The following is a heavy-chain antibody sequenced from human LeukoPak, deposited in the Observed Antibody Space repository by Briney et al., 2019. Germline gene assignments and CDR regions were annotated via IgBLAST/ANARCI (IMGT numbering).Heavy chain of an antibody. V-gene: IGHV4-4*07. J-gene: IGHJ4*02. D-gene: IGHD5-18*01. Sequence: SETLSLTCTVSGGSISSYYWSWIRQPAGKGLEYIGRIYTSGNTNYNPSLKSRVTMSVDTSKNQFSLKLSSVTAVDTAVYYCVCGYSYGSCDYWGQGTLVTVSS. CDR1: GGSISSYY. CDR3: VCGYSYGSCDY. CDR2: IYTSGNT.